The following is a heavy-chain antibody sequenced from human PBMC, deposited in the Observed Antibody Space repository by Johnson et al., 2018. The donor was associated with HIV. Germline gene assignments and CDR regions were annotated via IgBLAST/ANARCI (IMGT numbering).Heavy chain of an antibody. CDR1: GFTFSSYW. D-gene: IGHD3-22*01. J-gene: IGHJ3*02. V-gene: IGHV3-20*04. Sequence: EVQLVESGGGLIQPGGSLRLSCAASGFTFSSYWMSWVRQAPGKGLEWVSGFNWNGGSTGYADSVKGRFTITRDNAKNSLYLQMNSLRAEDTALYYCARVMAGSSGYRAFDIWGQGTMVTVSS. CDR2: FNWNGGST. CDR3: ARVMAGSSGYRAFDI.